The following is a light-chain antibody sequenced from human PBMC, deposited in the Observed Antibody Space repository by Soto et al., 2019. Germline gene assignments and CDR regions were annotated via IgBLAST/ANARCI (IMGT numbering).Light chain of an antibody. CDR2: KAS. CDR1: QSISSW. CDR3: QQYNSFALT. J-gene: IGKJ4*01. V-gene: IGKV1-5*03. Sequence: DIQMTQSPSTLSASVGDRVTITCRASQSISSWLAWYQQKPGKAPKLLIYKASSLESGVPSRFIGSGSGTEFTLTISSLQPDDFATYYCQQYNSFALTFGGGTKVDIK.